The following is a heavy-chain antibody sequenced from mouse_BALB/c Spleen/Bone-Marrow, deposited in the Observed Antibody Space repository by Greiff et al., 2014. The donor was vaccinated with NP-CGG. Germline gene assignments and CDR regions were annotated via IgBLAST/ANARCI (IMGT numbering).Heavy chain of an antibody. CDR2: ILPGSGST. Sequence: VQLVESGAELMKPGASVKISCKAIGYTFSNYWIGWVKQRPGHGLEWIGEILPGSGSTHYMEKFKGKATFTADTSSNTAYMQLSSLTSEDSAVYYCARGYDYASFAYWGQGTLVTVSA. V-gene: IGHV1-9*01. D-gene: IGHD2-4*01. J-gene: IGHJ3*01. CDR3: ARGYDYASFAY. CDR1: GYTFSNYW.